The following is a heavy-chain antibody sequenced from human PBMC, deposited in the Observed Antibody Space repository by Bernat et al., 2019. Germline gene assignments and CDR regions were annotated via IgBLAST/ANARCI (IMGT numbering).Heavy chain of an antibody. D-gene: IGHD1-26*01. CDR2: VYYSGST. Sequence: QLQLQESGPGLVKPSETLSLTCTVSGDSISGSNYFWGWIRQPPGKGLEWIGSVYYSGSTYYNPSLKSRLTISVDTYKNQFSLKLSSVTAADAAVYYCARPSSYGGYHHWGQGTMVTVSS. CDR1: GDSISGSNYF. V-gene: IGHV4-39*01. J-gene: IGHJ4*02. CDR3: ARPSSYGGYHH.